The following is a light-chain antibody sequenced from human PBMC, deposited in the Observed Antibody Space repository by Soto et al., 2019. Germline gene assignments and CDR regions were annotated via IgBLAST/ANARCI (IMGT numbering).Light chain of an antibody. J-gene: IGKJ1*01. Sequence: IQMTQSPSSLSASVGDRVTISCRASQSISTYLNWYQQKPGTAPRLLIYRASSVKSGVPPRFSGSGSGRDFTLTISSLRPEDSATYFCQESYSSPPWTFGQGTKVDIK. CDR2: RAS. V-gene: IGKV1-39*01. CDR3: QESYSSPPWT. CDR1: QSISTY.